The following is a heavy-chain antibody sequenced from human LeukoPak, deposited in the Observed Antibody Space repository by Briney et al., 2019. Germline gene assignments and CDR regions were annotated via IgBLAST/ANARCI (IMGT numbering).Heavy chain of an antibody. CDR2: ISGSGGST. V-gene: IGHV3-23*01. D-gene: IGHD5-12*01. CDR1: GFTFSSYA. J-gene: IGHJ3*02. CDR3: AKGLNLGGYDLSGAFDI. Sequence: GRSLRLSCAASGFTFSSYAMSWVRQAPGKGLEWVSAISGSGGSTYYADSVKGRFTISRDNSKNTLYLQMNSLRAEDTAVYYCAKGLNLGGYDLSGAFDIWGQGTMVTVSS.